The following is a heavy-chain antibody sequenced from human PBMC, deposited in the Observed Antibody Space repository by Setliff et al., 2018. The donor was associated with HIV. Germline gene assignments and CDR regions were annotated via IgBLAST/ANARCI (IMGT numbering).Heavy chain of an antibody. CDR3: AAKRRYNYDLKGPLDY. CDR2: FDPEHRKT. V-gene: IGHV1-24*01. Sequence: ASVKVSCKASGYTFTGYYMHWVRQAPGKGLEWMGSFDPEHRKTLYAQKFQGRVTMTQDTSTDTAYMELSSLRSDDTAVYYCAAKRRYNYDLKGPLDYWAQGTLVTVSS. D-gene: IGHD5-18*01. J-gene: IGHJ4*02. CDR1: GYTFTGYY.